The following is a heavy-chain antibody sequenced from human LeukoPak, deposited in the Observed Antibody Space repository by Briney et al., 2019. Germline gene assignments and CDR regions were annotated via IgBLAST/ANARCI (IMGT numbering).Heavy chain of an antibody. CDR1: GYTLTELS. CDR3: ATETGSFYFFS. Sequence: ASVKVSCKVSGYTLTELSMHWVRQAPGKGLEWMGGFDPEDDEIIYAQRFQGRVTMTEDASTDTAYMELRSLRSEDTAVYYCATETGSFYFFSWGRGTLPTVPS. V-gene: IGHV1-24*01. CDR2: FDPEDDEI. J-gene: IGHJ4*02. D-gene: IGHD1-26*01.